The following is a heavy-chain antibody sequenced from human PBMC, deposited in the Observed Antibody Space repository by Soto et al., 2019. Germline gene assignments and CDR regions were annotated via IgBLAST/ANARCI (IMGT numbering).Heavy chain of an antibody. Sequence: PGESLRLSCAASGFTFSGYSMSWVRQAPGKGLEWFSYISSSSSTIYYADSVKGRFTISRDKAKNSLFLQMNSLRDEDTALYFCARHLYYHSAMDVWGQGTRVPASS. J-gene: IGHJ6*02. CDR1: GFTFSGYS. CDR3: ARHLYYHSAMDV. CDR2: ISSSSSTI. V-gene: IGHV3-48*02.